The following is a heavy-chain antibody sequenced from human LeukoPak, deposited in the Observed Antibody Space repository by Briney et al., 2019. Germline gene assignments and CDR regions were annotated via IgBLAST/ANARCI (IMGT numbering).Heavy chain of an antibody. Sequence: EASVKVSCKASGYTFTSYGISWVRQTPGQGLEWMGWISAYNGNTNYAQKLQGRVTMTDDTSTDTAYMELSSLRSEDTAVYYCVEMAAMNWGQGTLVTVSS. D-gene: IGHD5-24*01. V-gene: IGHV1-18*01. CDR2: ISAYNGNT. CDR1: GYTFTSYG. CDR3: VEMAAMN. J-gene: IGHJ4*02.